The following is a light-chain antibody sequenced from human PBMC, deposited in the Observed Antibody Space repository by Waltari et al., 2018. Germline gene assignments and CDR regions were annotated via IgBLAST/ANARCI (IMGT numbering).Light chain of an antibody. CDR3: QQYNSYPGT. CDR2: KAS. V-gene: IGKV1-5*03. Sequence: DIQMTQSPSTLSASVGDRVTITCRASQSISSWLAWYPQKPGKAPKLLIDKASRLESGVPSRFSGSGSGTEFTLTISSLQPDDFATYYCQQYNSYPGTFGQGTKVEIK. J-gene: IGKJ1*01. CDR1: QSISSW.